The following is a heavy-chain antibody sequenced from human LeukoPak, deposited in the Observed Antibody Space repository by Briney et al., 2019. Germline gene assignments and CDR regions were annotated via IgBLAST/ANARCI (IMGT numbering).Heavy chain of an antibody. Sequence: GGSLRLSCAASGFTFSSYWMSWVRQAPGKGLERVANIKQDGSEKYYVDSVKGRFTISRDNAKNSLYLQMSSLRAEDTAVYYCARGYNGWLVAFVDYWGQGTLVTVSS. D-gene: IGHD6-19*01. V-gene: IGHV3-7*01. J-gene: IGHJ4*02. CDR3: ARGYNGWLVAFVDY. CDR2: IKQDGSEK. CDR1: GFTFSSYW.